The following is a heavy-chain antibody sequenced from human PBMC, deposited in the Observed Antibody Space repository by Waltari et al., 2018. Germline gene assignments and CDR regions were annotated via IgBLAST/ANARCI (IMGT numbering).Heavy chain of an antibody. D-gene: IGHD2-15*01. CDR2: INHSGST. Sequence: QVQLQQWGAGLLKPSETLSLTCAVYGGSFSGYYWRWIRQPPGKGLVWFGEINHSGSTNYNPSLKSRVTISVDTSKNQFSLKLSSVTAADTAVYYCARGLAPRYCSGGSCKQRGYYYYMDVWGKGTTVTVSS. V-gene: IGHV4-34*01. J-gene: IGHJ6*03. CDR1: GGSFSGYY. CDR3: ARGLAPRYCSGGSCKQRGYYYYMDV.